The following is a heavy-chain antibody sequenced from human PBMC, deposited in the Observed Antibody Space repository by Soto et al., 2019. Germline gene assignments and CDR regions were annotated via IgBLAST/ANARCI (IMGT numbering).Heavy chain of an antibody. CDR2: IYWNDDK. Sequence: QITLKESGPTLVKPTQTLTLTCTFSGFSLSTSGVGVGWIRQPPGKALEWLALIYWNDDKRYSPSLKSRLTITKDTSKNQVVLTMTNMDPVDTATYYCAHETNYDYVWGSYRNFDYWGQGTLVTVSS. D-gene: IGHD3-16*02. J-gene: IGHJ4*02. V-gene: IGHV2-5*01. CDR1: GFSLSTSGVG. CDR3: AHETNYDYVWGSYRNFDY.